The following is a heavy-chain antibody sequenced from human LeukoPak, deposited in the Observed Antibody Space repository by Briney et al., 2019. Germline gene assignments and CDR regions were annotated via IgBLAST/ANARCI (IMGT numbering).Heavy chain of an antibody. V-gene: IGHV4-4*07. D-gene: IGHD4-17*01. Sequence: SETLSLTCTVSGGSISSYYWSWIRQPAGKGLEWIGRIYTSGSTNYNPSLKSRVTISVDTSKNQFSLKLSSVTAADTAVYYCARGTLRPWDFDYWAREPWSPSPQ. J-gene: IGHJ4*02. CDR1: GGSISSYY. CDR2: IYTSGST. CDR3: ARGTLRPWDFDY.